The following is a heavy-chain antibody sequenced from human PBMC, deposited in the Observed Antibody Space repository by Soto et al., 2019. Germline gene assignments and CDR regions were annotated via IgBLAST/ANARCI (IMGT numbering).Heavy chain of an antibody. CDR2: IKSKTDGGTT. CDR1: GFTFSNAW. CDR3: TTDRMVRVGVMVLWPGY. Sequence: EVQLVESGGGLVKPGGSLRRSGAASGFTFSNAWMSWVRQARGKGLEWVGGIKSKTDGGTTDYAAPVKGRFTISRDDSQTTLYLQRNSLNTEDTAVYYCTTDRMVRVGVMVLWPGYWGQGTLFTVAS. V-gene: IGHV3-15*01. D-gene: IGHD3-10*01. J-gene: IGHJ4*02.